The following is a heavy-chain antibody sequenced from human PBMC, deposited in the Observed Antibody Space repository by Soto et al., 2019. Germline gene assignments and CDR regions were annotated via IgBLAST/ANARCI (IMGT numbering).Heavy chain of an antibody. V-gene: IGHV6-1*01. CDR1: GDSVSSNNIA. Sequence: QVQLQQSGPGLVKPSQTLSLTCAIFGDSVSSNNIAWNWIRQSPSRGLEWLGRTYYRSKWYSEYAPSVQSRILINAETSNNQVSLPLDSVTPEDTAVYSCTRSRELGRGFHNWGQGTLVPVSS. D-gene: IGHD7-27*01. CDR3: TRSRELGRGFHN. J-gene: IGHJ4*02. CDR2: TYYRSKWYS.